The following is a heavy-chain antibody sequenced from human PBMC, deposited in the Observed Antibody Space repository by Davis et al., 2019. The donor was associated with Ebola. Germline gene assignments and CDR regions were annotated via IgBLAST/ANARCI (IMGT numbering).Heavy chain of an antibody. CDR2: ISSDGSST. D-gene: IGHD2-21*02. J-gene: IGHJ5*02. Sequence: HTGGSLRLSCAVSGFTFSSYWMHWVRQAPGKGLVWVSRISSDGSSTSYADSVKGRFTISRDNAKNTLYLQMNSLRAEDTAVYYCARGSSNLVVVTAILGFDPWGQGTLVTVSS. CDR1: GFTFSSYW. V-gene: IGHV3-74*01. CDR3: ARGSSNLVVVTAILGFDP.